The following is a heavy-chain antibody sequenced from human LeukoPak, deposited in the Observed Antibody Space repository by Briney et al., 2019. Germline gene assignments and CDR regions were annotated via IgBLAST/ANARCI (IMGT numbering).Heavy chain of an antibody. CDR3: ARFGPVDIVASLKYYYYGMDV. D-gene: IGHD5-12*01. CDR1: GYTFTSYG. CDR2: ISPYNGNT. V-gene: IGHV1-18*04. J-gene: IGHJ6*04. Sequence: ASVKVSCKASGYTFTSYGISWVRQAPGQGLEWMGWISPYNGNTNYAQKLQGRVTMTTDTSTSTAYMELRSLRSDETAVYYCARFGPVDIVASLKYYYYGMDVWGKGTTVTVSS.